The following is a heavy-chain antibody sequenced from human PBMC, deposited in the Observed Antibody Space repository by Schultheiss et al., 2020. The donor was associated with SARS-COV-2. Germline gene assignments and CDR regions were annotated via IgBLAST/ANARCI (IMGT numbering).Heavy chain of an antibody. CDR3: ARGQDYADPFDF. Sequence: SETLSLTCAVSGGSFSGYYWTWIRQPPGKGLEWIGYVYNNGRTNYIPSLQSRVSISVDTSKNQFSLKLSSVSAADTAVYYCARGQDYADPFDFWGQGTLVTVSS. D-gene: IGHD4-17*01. J-gene: IGHJ4*02. CDR1: GGSFSGYY. CDR2: VYNNGRT. V-gene: IGHV4-59*01.